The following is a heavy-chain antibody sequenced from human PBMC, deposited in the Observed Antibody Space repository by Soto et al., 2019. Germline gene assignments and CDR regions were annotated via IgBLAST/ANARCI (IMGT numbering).Heavy chain of an antibody. CDR2: INPKSGGT. J-gene: IGHJ6*02. Sequence: GASVKVSCKASGYSFTDYHIHWVRPAPGQGLEWLGRINPKSGGTSTAQKFQGWVPLTTDTSLSTASIELTRLTSDDTAIYYCARGDSTDCSNGVCSFFYNHDMDVWGQGTTVTVS. CDR1: GYSFTDYH. CDR3: ARGDSTDCSNGVCSFFYNHDMDV. D-gene: IGHD2-8*01. V-gene: IGHV1-2*04.